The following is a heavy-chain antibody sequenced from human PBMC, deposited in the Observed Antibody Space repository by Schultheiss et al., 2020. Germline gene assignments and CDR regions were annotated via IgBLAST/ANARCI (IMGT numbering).Heavy chain of an antibody. D-gene: IGHD5-18*01. V-gene: IGHV3-23*01. J-gene: IGHJ4*02. CDR1: GFTFSSYA. CDR3: AKGTAMATLTPRLDY. CDR2: ISGSAGSS. Sequence: GGSLRLSCATSGFTFSSYAMSWVRQGPGKGLEWVSAISGSAGSSSYADSVKGRFTSSRDNSKNTLYLQMNSLRAEDTAVYYCAKGTAMATLTPRLDYWGQGTLVTVSS.